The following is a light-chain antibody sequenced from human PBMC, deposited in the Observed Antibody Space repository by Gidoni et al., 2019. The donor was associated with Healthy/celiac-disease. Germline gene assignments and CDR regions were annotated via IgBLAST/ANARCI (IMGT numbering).Light chain of an antibody. Sequence: QSALTQHPPPPGSPGQSVTISCTGTSSDVGGYNYVSWYQQHPGKAPKLMIYEVSKRPSGVPDRFSGSKSGNTASLTISGLQAEDEADYYCSSYAGSNNYVFGTGTKVTVL. V-gene: IGLV2-8*01. CDR3: SSYAGSNNYV. CDR1: SSDVGGYNY. CDR2: EVS. J-gene: IGLJ1*01.